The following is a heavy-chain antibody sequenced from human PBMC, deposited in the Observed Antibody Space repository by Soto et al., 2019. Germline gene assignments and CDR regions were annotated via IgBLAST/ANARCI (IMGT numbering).Heavy chain of an antibody. V-gene: IGHV3-33*01. CDR2: IWHDGGNK. D-gene: IGHD3-16*01. CDR3: ARDGDVNTGFGKDY. Sequence: QVQLVESGGGVVQPGRSLRLSCAASGFTFSSDGMHWVRQAPGKGLEWVAFIWHDGGNKFYAESVKGRFTISRDNSKNTLYLQMTSLRAEDTAMYYCARDGDVNTGFGKDYWGQGTLVTVSS. J-gene: IGHJ4*02. CDR1: GFTFSSDG.